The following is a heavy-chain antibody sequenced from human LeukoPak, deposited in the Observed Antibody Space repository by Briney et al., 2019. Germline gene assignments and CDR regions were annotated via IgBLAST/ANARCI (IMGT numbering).Heavy chain of an antibody. Sequence: PSETLSLTCAVYGGSFSGYYWSWIRQPPGKGLEWTGEINHSGSTNYNPSLKSRVTISVDTSKNQFSLKLSSVTAADTAVYYCARASIGFAFDIWGQGTMVTVSS. V-gene: IGHV4-34*01. CDR3: ARASIGFAFDI. D-gene: IGHD3-22*01. J-gene: IGHJ3*02. CDR1: GGSFSGYY. CDR2: INHSGST.